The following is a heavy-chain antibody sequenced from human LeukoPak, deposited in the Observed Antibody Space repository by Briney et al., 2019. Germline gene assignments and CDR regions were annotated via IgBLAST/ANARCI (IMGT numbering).Heavy chain of an antibody. CDR1: GFTFSSYA. CDR2: ISGSGGST. V-gene: IGHV3-23*01. J-gene: IGHJ3*02. Sequence: PGGSLRLSCAASGFTFSSYAMSWVRQAPGKGLEWVSAISGSGGSTYYADSVKGRFTISRDNSKNTLYLQMNSLRAEDTAVYYCAKITMIVVVITTPDAFDIWGQGTMVTVSS. CDR3: AKITMIVVVITTPDAFDI. D-gene: IGHD3-22*01.